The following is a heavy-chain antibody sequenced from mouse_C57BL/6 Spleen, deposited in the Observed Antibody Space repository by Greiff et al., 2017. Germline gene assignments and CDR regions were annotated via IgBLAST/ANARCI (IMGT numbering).Heavy chain of an antibody. D-gene: IGHD1-1*01. Sequence: VQLKQPGAELVKPGASVKLSCKASGYTFTSYWMHWVKQRPGQGLEWIGMIHPNSGSTNYNEKFKSKATLTVDKSSSTAYMQLSSLTSEDSAVYYCARATVVAYYFDYWGQGTTLTVSS. CDR3: ARATVVAYYFDY. CDR2: IHPNSGST. V-gene: IGHV1-64*01. CDR1: GYTFTSYW. J-gene: IGHJ2*01.